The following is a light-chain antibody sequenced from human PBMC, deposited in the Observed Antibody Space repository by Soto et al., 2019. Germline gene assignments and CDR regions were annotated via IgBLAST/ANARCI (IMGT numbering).Light chain of an antibody. Sequence: EIVLTQSPGTLSLSPGERATLSCRASQSVSSSYLAWYQQKPGQAPRLFIYGASSRATGIPDRFSGSGSGTDFTLTISRLEPEDFAVYYCQQYYSSPYTFGQGTKLEIK. CDR2: GAS. CDR1: QSVSSSY. J-gene: IGKJ2*01. CDR3: QQYYSSPYT. V-gene: IGKV3-20*01.